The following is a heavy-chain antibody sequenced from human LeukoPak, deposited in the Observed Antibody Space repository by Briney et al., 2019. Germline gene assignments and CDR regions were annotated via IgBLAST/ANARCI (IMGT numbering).Heavy chain of an antibody. CDR2: ISSSGSTI. D-gene: IGHD6-19*01. CDR3: ARSLHSSGWTFDY. V-gene: IGHV3-48*03. Sequence: GGSLRLSCAASGFTFSSYEMNWVRQAPGKGLEWVSYISSSGSTIYYADSVKGRFTISRDNAKNSLYLQMNSPRAEDTAVYYCARSLHSSGWTFDYWGQGTLVTVSS. J-gene: IGHJ4*02. CDR1: GFTFSSYE.